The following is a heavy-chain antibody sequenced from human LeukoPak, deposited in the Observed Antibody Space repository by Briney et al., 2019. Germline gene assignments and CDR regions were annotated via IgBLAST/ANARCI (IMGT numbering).Heavy chain of an antibody. Sequence: PSETLSLTCAVYGGSFSGYYWSWIRQPPGKGLEWNGEINHSGSTNYNPSLKSRVTISVDTSKNQFSLKLSSVTAADTAVYYCARGAMYYDILTGYRGTIDYWGQGTLVTVSS. CDR1: GGSFSGYY. CDR3: ARGAMYYDILTGYRGTIDY. J-gene: IGHJ4*02. V-gene: IGHV4-34*01. CDR2: INHSGST. D-gene: IGHD3-9*01.